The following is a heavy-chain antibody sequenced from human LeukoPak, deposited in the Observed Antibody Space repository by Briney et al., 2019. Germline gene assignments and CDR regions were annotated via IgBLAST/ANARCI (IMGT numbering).Heavy chain of an antibody. J-gene: IGHJ3*02. CDR3: ARGWKQWLGVFDI. V-gene: IGHV4-59*01. Sequence: SETLSLTCTVSGGSISSYYWSWLRQPPGKGLEWIGYISDSGSTNYNPSLKSRVTISVDTSRDQLSLNLKSVTAAGTAVYFCARGWKQWLGVFDIWGQGTRVIVSS. CDR2: ISDSGST. D-gene: IGHD6-19*01. CDR1: GGSISSYY.